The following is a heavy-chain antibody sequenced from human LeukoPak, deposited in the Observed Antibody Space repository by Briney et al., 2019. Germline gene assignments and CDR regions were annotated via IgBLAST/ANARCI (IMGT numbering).Heavy chain of an antibody. CDR1: GGSISSYY. CDR2: INHSGST. CDR3: ARDCSSSTCYFDH. J-gene: IGHJ4*02. D-gene: IGHD2-2*01. V-gene: IGHV4-34*01. Sequence: SETLSLTCTVSGGSISSYYWSWIRQPAGKGLEWIGEINHSGSTNYNPSLKSRVTISVDTSKKQFSLKLTSVTAADTAVYYCARDCSSSTCYFDHWGQGTLVTVSS.